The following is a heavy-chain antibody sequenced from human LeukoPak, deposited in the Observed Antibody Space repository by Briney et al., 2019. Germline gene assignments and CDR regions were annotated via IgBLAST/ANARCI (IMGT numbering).Heavy chain of an antibody. CDR3: AKGEMATTPFAFDI. Sequence: TGGSLRLSCAASGFTFDDYAMHWVRQAPGKGLEWVSGISWNSGSIGYADSVKGRFTISRDNAKNSLYLQMNSLRAEDMALYYCAKGEMATTPFAFDIWGQGTMVTVSS. J-gene: IGHJ3*02. V-gene: IGHV3-9*03. CDR1: GFTFDDYA. D-gene: IGHD5-24*01. CDR2: ISWNSGSI.